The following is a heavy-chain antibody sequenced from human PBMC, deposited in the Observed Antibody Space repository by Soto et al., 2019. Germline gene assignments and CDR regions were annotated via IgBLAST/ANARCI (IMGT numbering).Heavy chain of an antibody. Sequence: ASVKVSCKASGYTFTSYGISWVRQAPGQGLEWMGWTSAYNGNTNYAQKLQGRVTMTTDTSTSTAYMELWSLRSDDTAVYYCAREQQLASYYYYYYGMDVGGQGTTVTVSS. J-gene: IGHJ6*02. D-gene: IGHD6-13*01. CDR3: AREQQLASYYYYYYGMDV. CDR1: GYTFTSYG. CDR2: TSAYNGNT. V-gene: IGHV1-18*01.